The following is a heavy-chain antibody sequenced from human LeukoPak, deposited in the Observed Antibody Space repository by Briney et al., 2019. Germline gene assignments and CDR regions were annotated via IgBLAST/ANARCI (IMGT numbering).Heavy chain of an antibody. D-gene: IGHD3-16*02. V-gene: IGHV1-18*04. CDR3: ARSYYDYVWGSYQTYYFDY. CDR1: GYTFTSYG. CDR2: ISAYNGNT. J-gene: IGHJ4*02. Sequence: ASVKVSCKASGYTFTSYGISWVRQAPGQGLEWMGWISAYNGNTNYAQKLQGRVTMTTDTSTSTAYMELRSLRSDDTAVYYCARSYYDYVWGSYQTYYFDYWGQGTLVTVSS.